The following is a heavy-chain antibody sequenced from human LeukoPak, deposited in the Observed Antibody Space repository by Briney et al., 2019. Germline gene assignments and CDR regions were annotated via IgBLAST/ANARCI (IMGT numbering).Heavy chain of an antibody. J-gene: IGHJ4*02. CDR3: ARSADGTLDY. CDR1: GDSVSSNSAA. D-gene: IGHD6-13*01. CDR2: TYYRSRWYN. Sequence: SQTLSLTCAISGDSVSSNSAAWNWIRQSPSRGLEWLGRTYYRSRWYNDCAVSVKSRITVNPDTSKNQFSLHLNSVTPDDTAVYYCARSADGTLDYWGQGTLVTVSS. V-gene: IGHV6-1*01.